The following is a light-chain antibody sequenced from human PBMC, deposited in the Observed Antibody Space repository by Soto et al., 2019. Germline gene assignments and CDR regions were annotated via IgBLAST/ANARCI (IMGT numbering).Light chain of an antibody. V-gene: IGKV2-28*01. Sequence: DIVMTQSPLSLPVTPGEPASISCKSSQSLLDTNGYNYLDWYLQKPGQSPQLLIYLGSNRASGVPDRFSGSGSGTDFTLRISRVEAEDVGVYYCMQALQTPLTFGGGTRVEIK. CDR2: LGS. J-gene: IGKJ4*01. CDR3: MQALQTPLT. CDR1: QSLLDTNGYNY.